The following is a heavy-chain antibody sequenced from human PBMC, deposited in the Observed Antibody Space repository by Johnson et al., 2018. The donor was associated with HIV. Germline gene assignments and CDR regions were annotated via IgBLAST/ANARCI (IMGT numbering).Heavy chain of an antibody. V-gene: IGHV3-30-3*01. CDR1: GFTFSSYA. CDR2: ISCAGRNT. D-gene: IGHD1-1*01. J-gene: IGHJ3*02. Sequence: QVQLVESGGGVVQPGRSLRLSCAASGFTFSSYAMHWVRQAPGQGLEWVAVISCAGRNTYYADSVKGRFTISRDNSKDTLYLQMNSLRAEETAVYYCARSGPNWAFDIWGQGTMVTVSS. CDR3: ARSGPNWAFDI.